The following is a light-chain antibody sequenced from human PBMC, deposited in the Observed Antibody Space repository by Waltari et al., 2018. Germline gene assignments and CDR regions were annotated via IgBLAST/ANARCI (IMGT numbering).Light chain of an antibody. Sequence: QSALTQPASVSGSPGPSLPIPCTGTSADVGGYNYVSCYQQYPGKAHKLMIYNVLGRPSGVSDRFSGSKSGDTASLTISGLQAEDEADYFCSSYTSSNTLVFGGGTKLTVL. CDR3: SSYTSSNTLV. V-gene: IGLV2-14*03. CDR1: SADVGGYNY. J-gene: IGLJ3*02. CDR2: NVL.